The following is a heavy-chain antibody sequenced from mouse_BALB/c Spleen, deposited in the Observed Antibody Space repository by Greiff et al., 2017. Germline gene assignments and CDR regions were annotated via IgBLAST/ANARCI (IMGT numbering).Heavy chain of an antibody. J-gene: IGHJ3*01. V-gene: IGHV5-9*03. Sequence: EVKLVESGGGLVKPGGSLKLSCAASGFTFSSYTMSWVRQTPEKRLEWVATISSGGGNTYYPDSVKGRFTISRDNAKNNLYLQMSSLRSEDTALYYCARSGYDYDTAWFAYWGQGTLVTVSA. CDR2: ISSGGGNT. CDR1: GFTFSSYT. CDR3: ARSGYDYDTAWFAY. D-gene: IGHD2-4*01.